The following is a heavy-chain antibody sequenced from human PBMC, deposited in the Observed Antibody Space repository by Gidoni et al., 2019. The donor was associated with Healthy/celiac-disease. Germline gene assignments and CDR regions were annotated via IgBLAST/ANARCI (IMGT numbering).Heavy chain of an antibody. CDR3: ASSAPYYYYMDV. D-gene: IGHD2-15*01. Sequence: EVQLVESEGGLVQPGGSLRLSCAASGFTFSSYSMNWVRQAPGKGLEWVSYISSSSSTIYYADSVKGRFTISRDNAKNSLYLQMNSLRDEDTAVYYCASSAPYYYYMDVWGKGTTVTVSS. J-gene: IGHJ6*03. CDR2: ISSSSSTI. CDR1: GFTFSSYS. V-gene: IGHV3-48*02.